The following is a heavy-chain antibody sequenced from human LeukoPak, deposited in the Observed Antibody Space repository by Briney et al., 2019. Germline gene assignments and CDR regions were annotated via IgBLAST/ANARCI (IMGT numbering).Heavy chain of an antibody. V-gene: IGHV3-23*01. CDR2: ISGSGGGT. CDR1: GFTFSSYA. CDR3: AKRGVVIRAVIIVGFHKEAYYFDY. J-gene: IGHJ4*02. D-gene: IGHD3-10*01. Sequence: GGSLRLSCAASGFTFSSYAMSWVRQAPGKGLEWVSAISGSGGGTYYADSVKGRFTISRDTSKNTLYLQMNSLRAEDTAVYYCAKRGVVIRAVIIVGFHKEAYYFDYWGQGALVTVSS.